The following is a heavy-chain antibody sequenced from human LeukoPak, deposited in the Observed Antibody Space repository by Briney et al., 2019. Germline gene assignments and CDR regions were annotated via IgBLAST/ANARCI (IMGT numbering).Heavy chain of an antibody. Sequence: ASVKVSCKASGYTFTGYYMHWVRQAPGQGLEWMGWINSNSGGTNYAQKFQGRATMTRDTSISTAYMELSRLRSDDTAVYYCARLLIKQQLVRSRNWPFDYWGQGTLVTVSS. J-gene: IGHJ4*02. V-gene: IGHV1-2*02. D-gene: IGHD6-13*01. CDR2: INSNSGGT. CDR3: ARLLIKQQLVRSRNWPFDY. CDR1: GYTFTGYY.